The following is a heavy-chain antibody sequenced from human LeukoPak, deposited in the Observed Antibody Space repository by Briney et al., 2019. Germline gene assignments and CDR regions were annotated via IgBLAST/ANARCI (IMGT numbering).Heavy chain of an antibody. D-gene: IGHD5-12*01. CDR1: GGFISSYF. V-gene: IGHV4-4*07. CDR2: IYDGGKT. J-gene: IGHJ3*02. CDR3: ARDYIVHTGVVAFDI. Sequence: SETLSLTCSVSGGFISSYFWNWIPQPAGKGLEWVGHIYDGGKTNYNPSLRGRATISVDTSSNQFSLELRSVTAADTAVYYCARDYIVHTGVVAFDIWGQGRMVTVSS.